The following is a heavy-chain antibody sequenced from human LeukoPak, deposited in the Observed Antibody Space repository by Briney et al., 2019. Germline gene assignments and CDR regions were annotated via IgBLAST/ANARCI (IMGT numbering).Heavy chain of an antibody. J-gene: IGHJ4*02. CDR3: ARDVYYYDSSGYYS. D-gene: IGHD3-22*01. CDR1: RFTFSSYA. CDR2: ISDDGSNK. Sequence: GRSLRLSCAASRFTFSSYAMHWVRQAPGKGLEWVAVISDDGSNKYYADSVKGRFTISRDNSKNTLYLQMNSLRAEDTAVYYCARDVYYYDSSGYYSWGQGTLVTVSS. V-gene: IGHV3-30*01.